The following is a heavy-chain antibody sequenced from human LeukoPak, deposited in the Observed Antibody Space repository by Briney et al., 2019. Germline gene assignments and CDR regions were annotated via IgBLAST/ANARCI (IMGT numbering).Heavy chain of an antibody. D-gene: IGHD6-13*01. J-gene: IGHJ5*02. Sequence: ASVKVSCKASGYAFTSYGISWVRQAPGQGLEWMGWISAYNGNTNYAQKLQGRVTMTTDTSTSTAYMELRSLRSDDTAVYYCARVAAAGTADWFDPWGQGTLVTVSS. CDR3: ARVAAAGTADWFDP. V-gene: IGHV1-18*01. CDR1: GYAFTSYG. CDR2: ISAYNGNT.